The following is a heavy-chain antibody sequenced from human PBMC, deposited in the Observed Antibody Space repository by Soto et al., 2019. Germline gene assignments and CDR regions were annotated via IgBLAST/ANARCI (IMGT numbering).Heavy chain of an antibody. D-gene: IGHD1-1*01. V-gene: IGHV4-39*01. CDR3: ARQNAGVDY. J-gene: IGHJ4*02. Sequence: PSETLSLTCTVSGGSISSSSYYWGWIRQPPGKGLEWIGSIYYSGRTNYSPSLKSRVTISVDTSKNQFSLKMSSVTAADTAVYYCARQNAGVDYWGQGTLVTIS. CDR1: GGSISSSSYY. CDR2: IYYSGRT.